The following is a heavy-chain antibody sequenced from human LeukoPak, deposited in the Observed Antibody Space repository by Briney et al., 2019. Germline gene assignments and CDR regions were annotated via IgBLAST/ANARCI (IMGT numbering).Heavy chain of an antibody. CDR3: AREVVRGEFGFDP. CDR1: GGSISSYY. Sequence: NSSETLSLTCTVSGGSISSYYWSWIRQPPGKGLEWIGYIYYSGSTNYNPSLKSRVTISVDTSKNQFSLKLSSVTAADTAVYYCAREVVRGEFGFDPWGQGTLVTVSS. CDR2: IYYSGST. V-gene: IGHV4-59*01. D-gene: IGHD3-10*01. J-gene: IGHJ5*02.